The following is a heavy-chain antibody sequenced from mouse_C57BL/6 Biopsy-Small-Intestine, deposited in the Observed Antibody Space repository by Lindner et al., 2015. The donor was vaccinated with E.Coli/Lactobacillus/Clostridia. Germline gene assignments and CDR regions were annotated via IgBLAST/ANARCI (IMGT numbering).Heavy chain of an antibody. V-gene: IGHV14-4*02. CDR3: AKLQDFMGHYFFDL. CDR2: MNPNNGDT. D-gene: IGHD1-1*01. Sequence: IHWVRQASGQGLEWMGWMNPNNGDTGYAQKFEGRVVMTRNVSITTSYMELSSLRSDDTAIYYCAKLQDFMGHYFFDLWGRGTLVTVSS. J-gene: IGHJ1*01.